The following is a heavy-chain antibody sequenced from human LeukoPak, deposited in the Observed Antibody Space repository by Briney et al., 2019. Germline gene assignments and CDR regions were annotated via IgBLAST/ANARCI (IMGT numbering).Heavy chain of an antibody. J-gene: IGHJ6*04. Sequence: GRSLRLSCAASGFTFSSYAMHWVRQAPGKGLEWVAVISYDGSNKYYADSVKGRFTISRDNSKNTLYLQMNSLRAEDTAVYYCARDPYYYDSSGYQYLYLDVWGKGTTVTVSS. CDR1: GFTFSSYA. D-gene: IGHD3-22*01. CDR3: ARDPYYYDSSGYQYLYLDV. CDR2: ISYDGSNK. V-gene: IGHV3-30*04.